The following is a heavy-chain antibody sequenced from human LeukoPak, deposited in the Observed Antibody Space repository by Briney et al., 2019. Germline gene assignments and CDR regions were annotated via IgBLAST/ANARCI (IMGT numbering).Heavy chain of an antibody. Sequence: GGSLRLSCAASGFTFSSYAMTWVRQAPGKGLEWVSTVSGSGGSTYYADSVKGRFTISRDNSKNTLYLQMNSLRAEDTAVYYCARGGSYLSAFDIWGQGTMVTVSS. J-gene: IGHJ3*02. CDR2: VSGSGGST. D-gene: IGHD1-26*01. CDR3: ARGGSYLSAFDI. V-gene: IGHV3-23*01. CDR1: GFTFSSYA.